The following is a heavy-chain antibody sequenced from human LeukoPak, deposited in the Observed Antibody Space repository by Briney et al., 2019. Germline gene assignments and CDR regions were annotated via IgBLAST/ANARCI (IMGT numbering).Heavy chain of an antibody. CDR1: GYTFTSYY. CDR3: ARDPPGYCSSTSCYEFYYGMDV. D-gene: IGHD2-2*01. CDR2: INPSGGST. J-gene: IGHJ6*02. V-gene: IGHV1-46*01. Sequence: ASVKVSCEASGYTFTSYYMHWVRQAPGQGLEWMGIINPSGGSTSYAQKFQGRVTMTRDTSTSTVYMELSSLRSEDTAVYYCARDPPGYCSSTSCYEFYYGMDVWGQGTTVTVSS.